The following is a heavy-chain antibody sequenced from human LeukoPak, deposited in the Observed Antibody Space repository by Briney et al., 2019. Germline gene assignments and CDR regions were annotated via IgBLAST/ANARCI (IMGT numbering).Heavy chain of an antibody. Sequence: GGSLRLSCTASGIMLSGYWMSWVRQAPGKGLEWVANIKQHGTEKYYVDSVKGRFTISRDNSKNTLYLQMNSLRAEDTAVYYCARYLYWGQGTLVTVSS. CDR1: GIMLSGYW. CDR2: IKQHGTEK. D-gene: IGHD2-2*01. J-gene: IGHJ4*02. V-gene: IGHV3-7*03. CDR3: ARYLY.